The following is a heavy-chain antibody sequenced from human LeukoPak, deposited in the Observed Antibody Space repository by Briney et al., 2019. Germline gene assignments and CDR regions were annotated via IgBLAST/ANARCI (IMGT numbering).Heavy chain of an antibody. CDR2: INHSGST. CDR3: AMMTTVTSNV. V-gene: IGHV4-34*01. Sequence: PSETLSLTCAVYGGSFSGYYWSWIRQPPGKGLEWIGEINHSGSTNYNPSLKSRVTISLDTSKNQFSLKLSSVTAADTAVYYCAMMTTVTSNVWGKGTTVTVSS. J-gene: IGHJ6*04. CDR1: GGSFSGYY. D-gene: IGHD4-17*01.